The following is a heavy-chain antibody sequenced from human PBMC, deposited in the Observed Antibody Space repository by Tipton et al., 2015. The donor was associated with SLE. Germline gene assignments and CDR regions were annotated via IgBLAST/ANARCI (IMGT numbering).Heavy chain of an antibody. V-gene: IGHV4-38-2*02. D-gene: IGHD4-17*01. Sequence: TLSLTCTVSGYSIRTGYYWGWIRQPPGKGLEWIGTIYHSGTTYYNPSLQSRVTISVDTSKNQFSLKLSSVTAADTAVYYCARHAGDYAYFDSWGQGTLVTVSS. CDR3: ARHAGDYAYFDS. J-gene: IGHJ4*02. CDR1: GYSIRTGYY. CDR2: IYHSGTT.